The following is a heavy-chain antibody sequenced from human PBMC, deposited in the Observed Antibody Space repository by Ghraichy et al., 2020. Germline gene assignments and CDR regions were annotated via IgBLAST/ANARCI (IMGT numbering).Heavy chain of an antibody. J-gene: IGHJ5*02. CDR3: ARDGRTDYDILTGYLNYNNWFDP. D-gene: IGHD3-9*01. CDR2: IIPIFGTA. Sequence: SVKVSCKASGGTFSSYAISWVRQAPGQGLEWMGGIIPIFGTANYAQKFQGRVTITADESTSTAYMELSSLRSEDTAVYYCARDGRTDYDILTGYLNYNNWFDPWGQGTLVTVSS. V-gene: IGHV1-69*13. CDR1: GGTFSSYA.